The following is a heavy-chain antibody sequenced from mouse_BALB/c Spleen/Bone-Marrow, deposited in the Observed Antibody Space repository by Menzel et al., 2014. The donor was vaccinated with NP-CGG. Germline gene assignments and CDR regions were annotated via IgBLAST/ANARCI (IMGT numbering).Heavy chain of an antibody. J-gene: IGHJ1*01. CDR3: ARVITWYFDV. D-gene: IGHD2-4*01. Sequence: EVNVVESGGGLVKPGGSLKLSCAASGFTFSSYAMSWVRQTPEKRLEWVATFSSGGSYTYYPDSVKGRFTISRDNAKNTLYLQMSSLRSEDTAMYYCARVITWYFDVWGAGTTVTVSS. V-gene: IGHV5-9-1*01. CDR2: FSSGGSYT. CDR1: GFTFSSYA.